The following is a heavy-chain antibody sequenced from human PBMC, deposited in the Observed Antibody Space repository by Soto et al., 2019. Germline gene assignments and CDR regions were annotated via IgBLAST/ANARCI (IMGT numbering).Heavy chain of an antibody. V-gene: IGHV1-3*01. J-gene: IGHJ5*02. CDR2: INAGNGNT. CDR3: ARDTLYDSSGYYYVGYNWFDP. Sequence: ASVKVSCKASGYTFTSYAMHWVRQAPGQRLEWMGWINAGNGNTKYSQKFQGRVTITRDTSASTAYMEPSSLRSEDTAVYYCARDTLYDSSGYYYVGYNWFDPWGQGTLVTVSS. CDR1: GYTFTSYA. D-gene: IGHD3-22*01.